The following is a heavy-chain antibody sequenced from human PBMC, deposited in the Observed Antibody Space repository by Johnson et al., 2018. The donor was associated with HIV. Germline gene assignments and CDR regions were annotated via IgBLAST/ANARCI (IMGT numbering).Heavy chain of an antibody. CDR1: GVTVSRTY. D-gene: IGHD2-21*02. CDR2: IYSGGTI. CDR3: TRGGGAYCGGNCLRAFDI. J-gene: IGHJ3*02. Sequence: EVQPVESGGGLVQPGGSLRLSCATSGVTVSRTYMSWVRQAPGKGLEWVSVIYSGGTIYYADSVKGRFTLSRDNSMNTLYLQMNSLRTEDTALYYCTRGGGAYCGGNCLRAFDIWGRGTMVTVSS. V-gene: IGHV3-66*01.